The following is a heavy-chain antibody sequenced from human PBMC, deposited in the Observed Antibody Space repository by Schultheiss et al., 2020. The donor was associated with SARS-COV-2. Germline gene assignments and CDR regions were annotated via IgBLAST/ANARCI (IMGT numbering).Heavy chain of an antibody. D-gene: IGHD1-26*01. J-gene: IGHJ3*02. V-gene: IGHV3-73*01. CDR2: IRSKANSYAT. CDR3: TTSHAAEEPHDAFDI. Sequence: GGSLRLSCAASGFTFSGSAMHWVRQASGKGLEWVGRIRSKANSYATAYAASVKGRFTISRDDSKNTAYLQMNSLKTEDTAVYYCTTSHAAEEPHDAFDIWGQGTMVTVSS. CDR1: GFTFSGSA.